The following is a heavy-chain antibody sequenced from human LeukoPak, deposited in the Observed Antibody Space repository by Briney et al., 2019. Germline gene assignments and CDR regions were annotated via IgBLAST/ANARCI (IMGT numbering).Heavy chain of an antibody. CDR1: GGSISSGSYY. CDR3: ARSLGYCSSTSCPIYYYYYYMDV. Sequence: SQTLSLTCTVSGGSISSGSYYWSWIRQPAGKGLEWMGRIYTSGSTNYNPSLKSRVTISVDTSNNQFSLKLSSVTAADTAVYYCARSLGYCSSTSCPIYYYYYYMDVWGKGTTVTVSS. CDR2: IYTSGST. D-gene: IGHD2-2*03. J-gene: IGHJ6*03. V-gene: IGHV4-61*02.